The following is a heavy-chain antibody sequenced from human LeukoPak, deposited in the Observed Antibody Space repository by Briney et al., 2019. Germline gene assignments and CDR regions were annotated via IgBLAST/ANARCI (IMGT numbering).Heavy chain of an antibody. J-gene: IGHJ3*02. CDR2: MNHDGSEK. D-gene: IGHD3-22*01. Sequence: PGGSLSLSCAASGFTFSSYWMSWVRQAPGKGLEWVANMNHDGSEKYYVDSVTGPSTISRDNAKTSLYLQMNSLRAEDTAVYYCARESENSGFGAFDIWGQGTMVTVS. V-gene: IGHV3-7*04. CDR1: GFTFSSYW. CDR3: ARESENSGFGAFDI.